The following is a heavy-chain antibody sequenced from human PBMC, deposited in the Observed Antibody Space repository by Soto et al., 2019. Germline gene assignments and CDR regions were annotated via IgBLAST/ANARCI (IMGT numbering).Heavy chain of an antibody. J-gene: IGHJ5*02. CDR2: IYYSGST. CDR1: GGSISSGGYY. CDR3: ARTRNWFDP. Sequence: SETLSLTCTVSGGSISSGGYYWGWIRQPPGKGLEWIGNIYYSGSTYYNPSLKSRVTISVDTSKNQFSLKLSSVTAADTAVYYCARTRNWFDPWGQGTLVTVSS. V-gene: IGHV4-39*01.